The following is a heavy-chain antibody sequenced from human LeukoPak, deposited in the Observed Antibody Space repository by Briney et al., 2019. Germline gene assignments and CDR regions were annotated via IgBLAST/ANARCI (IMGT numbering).Heavy chain of an antibody. CDR2: IYANGNN. D-gene: IGHD3-3*01. J-gene: IGHJ4*02. V-gene: IGHV4-61*02. CDR1: GGSISSSSYY. Sequence: SETLSLTCTISGGSISSSSYYCYCIRQPGGEGLGFIELIYANGNNNYNPSLKSRVTISVDTSKNQFSLNLSSMTAADTAVYYCARQVDNFWSGFYHYFDYWGQGILVAVSS. CDR3: ARQVDNFWSGFYHYFDY.